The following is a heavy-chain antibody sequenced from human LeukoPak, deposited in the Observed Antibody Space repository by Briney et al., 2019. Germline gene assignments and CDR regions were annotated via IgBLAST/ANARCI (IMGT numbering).Heavy chain of an antibody. CDR1: GFTFSDYY. CDR3: ARGVLFPELRYYYYYYMDV. Sequence: GGSLRLSCAASGFTFSDYYMSWIRQAPGKGLEWVSYISSSGSTIYYAVSVKGRFTISRDNAKNSLYLQMNSPRAEDTAVYYCARGVLFPELRYYYYYYMDVWGKGTTVTVSS. J-gene: IGHJ6*03. D-gene: IGHD1-26*01. V-gene: IGHV3-11*04. CDR2: ISSSGSTI.